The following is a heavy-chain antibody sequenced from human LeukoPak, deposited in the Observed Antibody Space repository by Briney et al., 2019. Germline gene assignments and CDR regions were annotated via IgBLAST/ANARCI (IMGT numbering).Heavy chain of an antibody. V-gene: IGHV3-30-3*01. CDR3: ARDSYGMDV. Sequence: PGRSLRLSCAAPGFTFSSYAMHWVRQAPGKGLEWVAVISYDGSNKYYADSVKGRFTISRDNSKNTLYLQMNSLRAEDTAVYYCARDSYGMDVWGQGTTVTVS. J-gene: IGHJ6*02. CDR1: GFTFSSYA. CDR2: ISYDGSNK.